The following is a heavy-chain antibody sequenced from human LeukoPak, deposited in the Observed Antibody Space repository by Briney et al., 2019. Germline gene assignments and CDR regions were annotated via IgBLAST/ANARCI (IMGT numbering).Heavy chain of an antibody. J-gene: IGHJ4*02. V-gene: IGHV1-18*01. CDR2: ISTYNGNP. CDR3: ARVMGPPDY. Sequence: ASVKVSCKASGYTFSNYDITWVRQAPGQGLEWMGWISTYNGNPNHAQKLQGRVTMTTDTSTSTAYMELRSLRSDDTAVYYCARVMGPPDYWGQGTLVTVSS. CDR1: GYTFSNYD. D-gene: IGHD2-8*01.